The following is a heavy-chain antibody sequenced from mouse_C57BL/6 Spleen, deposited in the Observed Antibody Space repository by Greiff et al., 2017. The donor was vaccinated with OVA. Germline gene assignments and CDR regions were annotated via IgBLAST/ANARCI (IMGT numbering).Heavy chain of an antibody. J-gene: IGHJ4*01. CDR3: ARFGYPGSAMDY. Sequence: QVQLQQPGAELVKPGASVKMSCKASGYTFTSYWITWVKQRPGQGLEWIGDIYPGSGSTNYNEQFKSKATLTVDTSSSTAYMQLSSLTSEDSAVYYCARFGYPGSAMDYWGQGTSVTVSS. CDR2: IYPGSGST. V-gene: IGHV1-55*01. D-gene: IGHD2-2*01. CDR1: GYTFTSYW.